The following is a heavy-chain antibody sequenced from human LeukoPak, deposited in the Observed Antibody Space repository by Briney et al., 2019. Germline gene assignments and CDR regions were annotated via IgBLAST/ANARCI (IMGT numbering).Heavy chain of an antibody. Sequence: GGSLRLSCAASGFTFSSYTMKWVRQAPGKGLEWVSSISGSSSYIYYADSVKGRFTISRDNAKNSLYLQMHSLRAEDTAVYYCARVVWGQLTYYFDYWGQGTLVTVSS. CDR1: GFTFSSYT. J-gene: IGHJ4*02. D-gene: IGHD3-16*01. CDR3: ARVVWGQLTYYFDY. CDR2: ISGSSSYI. V-gene: IGHV3-21*01.